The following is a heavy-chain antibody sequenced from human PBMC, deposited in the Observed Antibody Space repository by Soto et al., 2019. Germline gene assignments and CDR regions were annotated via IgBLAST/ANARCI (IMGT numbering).Heavy chain of an antibody. V-gene: IGHV1-69*01. Sequence: QVQLVQSGAEVKKPGSSVKVSCKASGGTFSSYAISWVRQAPGQGLEWMGGIIPIFGTANYAQKFQGRVTITADESTSTADLELSSLRSEDTAVYYCASGGLSIAARRNWFDPWGQGTLVTVSS. CDR3: ASGGLSIAARRNWFDP. D-gene: IGHD6-6*01. CDR2: IIPIFGTA. CDR1: GGTFSSYA. J-gene: IGHJ5*02.